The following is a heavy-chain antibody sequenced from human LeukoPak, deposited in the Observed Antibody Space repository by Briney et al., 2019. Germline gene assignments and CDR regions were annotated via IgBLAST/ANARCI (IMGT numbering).Heavy chain of an antibody. V-gene: IGHV4-61*02. J-gene: IGHJ4*02. CDR2: IYTSGST. Sequence: PSQTLSLTCTVSGGSNSSGSYYWSWIRQPAGKGLEWIGRIYTSGSTNYNPSLKSRVTISVDTSKNQFSLKLSSVTAADTAVYYCARGRYFDWLTYFDYWGQGTLVTVSS. CDR1: GGSNSSGSYY. D-gene: IGHD3-9*01. CDR3: ARGRYFDWLTYFDY.